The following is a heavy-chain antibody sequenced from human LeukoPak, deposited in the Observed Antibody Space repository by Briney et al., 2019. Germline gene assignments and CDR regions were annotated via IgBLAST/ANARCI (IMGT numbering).Heavy chain of an antibody. CDR3: ARVRRAAADTWGVAFDI. CDR1: GGSISSYY. CDR2: IYYSGST. Sequence: SETLSLTCTVSGGSISSYYWSWIRQPPGKGLEWIGYIYYSGSTNYNPSLKSRVTISVDTSKKQSSLKLSSVTAADTAVYYCARVRRAAADTWGVAFDIWGQGTMVTVSS. J-gene: IGHJ3*02. V-gene: IGHV4-59*01. D-gene: IGHD6-13*01.